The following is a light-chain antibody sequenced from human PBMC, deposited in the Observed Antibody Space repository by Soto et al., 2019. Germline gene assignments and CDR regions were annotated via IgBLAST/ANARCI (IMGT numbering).Light chain of an antibody. CDR2: EVS. Sequence: QAALTQPPSASGSPVHSVTISCTGTSSDVGGYNYVSWYQQHPGKAPKLMIFEVSKRPSGVPDRFSGSKSGNTASLTVSGLQAEDEADYYCSSYAGGNDYVFGTGTKVTVL. J-gene: IGLJ1*01. CDR3: SSYAGGNDYV. V-gene: IGLV2-8*01. CDR1: SSDVGGYNY.